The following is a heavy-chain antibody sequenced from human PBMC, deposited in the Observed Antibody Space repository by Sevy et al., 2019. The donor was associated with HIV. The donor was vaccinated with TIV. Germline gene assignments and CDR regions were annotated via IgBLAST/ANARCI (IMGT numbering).Heavy chain of an antibody. CDR2: IYHSGST. V-gene: IGHV4-38-2*01. J-gene: IGHJ3*02. CDR1: GYSISSGYY. CDR3: ARPTIAARLADAFDI. Sequence: SETLSLTCAVSGYSISSGYYWGWIRQPPGKGLEWIGSIYHSGSTYYNPSLKSRVTISVDTSKNQFSLKLSSVTAADTAVHYCARPTIAARLADAFDIWGQGTMVTVSS. D-gene: IGHD6-6*01.